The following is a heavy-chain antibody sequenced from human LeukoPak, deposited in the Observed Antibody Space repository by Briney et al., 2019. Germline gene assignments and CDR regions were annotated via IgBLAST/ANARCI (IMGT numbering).Heavy chain of an antibody. V-gene: IGHV3-21*06. CDR1: GLTFSTSG. CDR2: IGPTGSDR. D-gene: IGHD1-14*01. Sequence: GGSLRLSCTASGLTFSTSGFNWVRQAPGKGLEWVASIGPTGSDRYHADSIKGRFTISRDNANNFLYLQMNSLRAEDTAVYYSATETNGRHYDYWGQGTLLTVSS. J-gene: IGHJ4*02. CDR3: ATETNGRHYDY.